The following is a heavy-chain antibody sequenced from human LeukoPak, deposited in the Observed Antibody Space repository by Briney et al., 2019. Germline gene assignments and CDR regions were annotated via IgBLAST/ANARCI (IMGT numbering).Heavy chain of an antibody. CDR1: GDTFSNYA. V-gene: IGHV1-69*06. CDR3: AKDHVTAYYFDY. Sequence: SVKVSCKASGDTFSNYAISWVRQAPGQGLEWMGGIIPIFGTAKYAQKFQGRVTITADTSTSTAYMELSSLRSEDTAVYYCAKDHVTAYYFDYWGQGTLVTVSS. D-gene: IGHD2-21*02. CDR2: IIPIFGTA. J-gene: IGHJ4*02.